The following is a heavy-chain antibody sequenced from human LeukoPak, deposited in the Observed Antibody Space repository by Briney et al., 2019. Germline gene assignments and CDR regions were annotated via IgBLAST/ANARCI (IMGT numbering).Heavy chain of an antibody. Sequence: SETLSLTCTVSGGSISGNSYYWGWIRQPPGKGLEWIGSIYDSGSTYYNPSLKSRVTISVDTSKNQFSLKLSSVTAADTAVYYCARESYTTVVDYWGQGTLVTVSS. D-gene: IGHD3-16*01. J-gene: IGHJ4*02. CDR2: IYDSGST. CDR1: GGSISGNSYY. V-gene: IGHV4-39*07. CDR3: ARESYTTVVDY.